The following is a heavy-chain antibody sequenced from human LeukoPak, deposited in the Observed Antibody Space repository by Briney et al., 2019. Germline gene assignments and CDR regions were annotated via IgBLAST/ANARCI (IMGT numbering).Heavy chain of an antibody. Sequence: GGSLRLSCAASGFTFSSYAMSWVRQAPGKGLEWVSAISGSGGSTYYADSVKGRFTTSRDNSKNTLYLQMNSLRAEDTAVYYCAKDSYGSGSCFGYWGQGTLVTVSS. J-gene: IGHJ4*02. V-gene: IGHV3-23*01. CDR2: ISGSGGST. CDR1: GFTFSSYA. D-gene: IGHD3-10*01. CDR3: AKDSYGSGSCFGY.